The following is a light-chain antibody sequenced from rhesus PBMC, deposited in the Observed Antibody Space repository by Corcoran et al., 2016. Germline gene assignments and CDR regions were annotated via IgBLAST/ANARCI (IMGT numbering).Light chain of an antibody. CDR1: ENVNNY. J-gene: IGKJ4*01. V-gene: IGKV1-74*01. CDR3: QHVFLTPLA. CDR2: QAS. Sequence: DIQMTQSPSSLSASGGDRVTITCRASENVNNYLNWYQQKPGKPPKLLIYQASTLQSGVPSRFSGSGSGTDYTFPFSSLQPDDVAIFYCQHVFLTPLAFGGGTKVAIK.